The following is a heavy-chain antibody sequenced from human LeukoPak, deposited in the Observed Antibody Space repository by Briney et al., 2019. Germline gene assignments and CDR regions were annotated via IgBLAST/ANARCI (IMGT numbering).Heavy chain of an antibody. V-gene: IGHV1-8*01. CDR2: MDPNSGNT. Sequence: ASVRVSCKTSGYTFTNYDINWVRQATGQGLEWMGWMDPNSGNTGYAQKFQGRVTMTRNTSISTAYMELSSLRSEDTAVYYCARPHCSSTDCHPPEWFDPWGQGTLVTVSS. CDR3: ARPHCSSTDCHPPEWFDP. CDR1: GYTFTNYD. J-gene: IGHJ5*02. D-gene: IGHD2-2*01.